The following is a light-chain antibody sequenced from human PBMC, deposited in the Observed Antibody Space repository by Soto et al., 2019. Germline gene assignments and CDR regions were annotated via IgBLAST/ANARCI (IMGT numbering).Light chain of an antibody. CDR1: RSVSNN. CDR2: GAS. CDR3: QQYDSSPS. J-gene: IGKJ4*01. Sequence: EVVMTQSPATLSVSPGGRATLSCRASRSVSNNLAWYQQKLGQAPRLLIYGASTRAPDIPARFRGSGSGTESTPTISRLQSEDFAVYYCQQYDSSPSFGGGSKVAIK. V-gene: IGKV3-15*01.